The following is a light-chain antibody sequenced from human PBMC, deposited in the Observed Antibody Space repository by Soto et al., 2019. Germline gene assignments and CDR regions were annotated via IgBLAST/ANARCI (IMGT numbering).Light chain of an antibody. CDR1: NSDVGGYNY. V-gene: IGLV2-14*01. Sequence: QSALTQPASVSGSPGQSITISCTGTNSDVGGYNYASWYQQHPGKAPKLMIYDVSNRPSGVSNRFSGSKSGNTASLTISGLQAEDEADYYCSSYTSSSPYVVFGGGTKLTVL. CDR2: DVS. CDR3: SSYTSSSPYVV. J-gene: IGLJ2*01.